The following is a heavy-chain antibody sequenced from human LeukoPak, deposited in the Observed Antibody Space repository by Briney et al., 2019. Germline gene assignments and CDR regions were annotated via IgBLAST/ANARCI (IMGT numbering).Heavy chain of an antibody. CDR3: ARYGSYLDAVDF. CDR1: GFTFSSYW. J-gene: IGHJ3*01. CDR2: ISSDGSST. Sequence: GGSLRLSCAASGFTFSSYWMHWVRQAPGKGLVWVSRISSDGSSTSYADSVKGRFTISRDNAEKSLFLQMNNLRVEDTALYYCARYGSYLDAVDFWGQGTLVTVAS. V-gene: IGHV3-74*01. D-gene: IGHD1-26*01.